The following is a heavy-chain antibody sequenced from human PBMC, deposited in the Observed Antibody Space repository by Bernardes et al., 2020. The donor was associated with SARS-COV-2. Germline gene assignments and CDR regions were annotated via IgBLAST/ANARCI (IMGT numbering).Heavy chain of an antibody. J-gene: IGHJ5*02. V-gene: IGHV4-34*01. D-gene: IGHD5-18*01. Sequence: SETLSLTCAVYGGSFSGYYWSWIRQPPGKGLEWIGEINHSGSTNYNPSLKSRVTISVDTSKNQFSLKLSSVTAADTAVYYCARGLLGGLWYHWGQGTLVTVSS. CDR3: ARGLLGGLWYH. CDR2: INHSGST. CDR1: GGSFSGYY.